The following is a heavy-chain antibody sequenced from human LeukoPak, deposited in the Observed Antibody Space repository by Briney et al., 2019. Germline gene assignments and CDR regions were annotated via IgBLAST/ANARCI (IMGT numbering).Heavy chain of an antibody. J-gene: IGHJ5*02. CDR2: IYHSGST. Sequence: SETLSLTCAVSGGSISSSNWWSWVRQPPGKGLEWIGEIYHSGSTNYNPSFKSRVTMSVDTSKNQFSLKLSSVTAADTAVYYWAREAEEEQWLVRGNWFAPGGQGPLVTVSS. V-gene: IGHV4-4*02. CDR1: GGSISSSNW. CDR3: AREAEEEQWLVRGNWFAP. D-gene: IGHD6-19*01.